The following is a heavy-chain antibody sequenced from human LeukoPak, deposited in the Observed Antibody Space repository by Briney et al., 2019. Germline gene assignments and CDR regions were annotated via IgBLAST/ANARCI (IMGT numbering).Heavy chain of an antibody. V-gene: IGHV3-23*01. D-gene: IGHD1-26*01. CDR3: ASLLSGSNQINDY. CDR1: GFTFYNYA. CDR2: ISGSGGGT. J-gene: IGHJ4*02. Sequence: GGSLRLSCAASGFTFYNYAMSWVRQAPGKGLEWVSAISGSGGGTYYADSVRGRFTISRDNSKNTLNLQMNSLRAEDTAVYYCASLLSGSNQINDYWGQGTLVTVSS.